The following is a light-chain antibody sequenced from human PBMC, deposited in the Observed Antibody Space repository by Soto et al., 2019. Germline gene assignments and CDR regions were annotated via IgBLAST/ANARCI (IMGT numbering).Light chain of an antibody. CDR2: DAS. J-gene: IGKJ5*01. CDR3: QQRSKWPPEVT. CDR1: QSVNSN. Sequence: IVWTQSPCTLSLSPGERVTLSCRASQSVNSNLAWYQQKPGQAPRLLIYDASNRATGISARFSGSGSGTDFTLTISSLEPEDFAVYYCQQRSKWPPEVTFGQGTRLEIK. V-gene: IGKV3-11*01.